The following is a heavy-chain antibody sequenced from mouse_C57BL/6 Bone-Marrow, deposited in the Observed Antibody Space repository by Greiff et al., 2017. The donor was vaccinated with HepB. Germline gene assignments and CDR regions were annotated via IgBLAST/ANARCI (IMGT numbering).Heavy chain of an antibody. D-gene: IGHD2-4*01. Sequence: VQLQQSGPELVKPGASVKIPCKASGYTFIDYNMDWVKQSHGKSLEWIGAINPNNGGTIYNQKFKGKATLTVDKSSSTAYMELRSLTSEDPAVYYCARKRDDYDEGFAYWGQGTLVTVSA. J-gene: IGHJ3*01. CDR3: ARKRDDYDEGFAY. CDR1: GYTFIDYN. CDR2: INPNNGGT. V-gene: IGHV1-18*01.